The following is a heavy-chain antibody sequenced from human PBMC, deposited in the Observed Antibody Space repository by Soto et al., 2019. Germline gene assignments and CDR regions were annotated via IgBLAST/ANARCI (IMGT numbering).Heavy chain of an antibody. D-gene: IGHD2-15*01. CDR3: ASVTVVTPLTLDY. Sequence: ASETLSLTCTVSGGSVSSGSYYWSWIRQPPGKGLEWIGYIYYSGSTNYNPSLKSRVTISVDTSKNQFSLKLSSVTAADTAVYYCASVTVVTPLTLDYWGQGTLVTVSS. CDR1: GGSVSSGSYY. CDR2: IYYSGST. V-gene: IGHV4-61*01. J-gene: IGHJ4*02.